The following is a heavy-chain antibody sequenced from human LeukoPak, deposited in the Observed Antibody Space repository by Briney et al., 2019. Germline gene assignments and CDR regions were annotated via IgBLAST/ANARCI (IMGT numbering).Heavy chain of an antibody. J-gene: IGHJ5*02. Sequence: NPSETLSLTCTVSGGSINSYYWSWIRQPPGKGLEWIGYIYYSGSTNYNPSLKSRVTISVDTSKNQFSLKLSSVTAADTAVYYCARDNIAAAESWGQGTLVTVSS. D-gene: IGHD6-13*01. CDR2: IYYSGST. V-gene: IGHV4-59*12. CDR1: GGSINSYY. CDR3: ARDNIAAAES.